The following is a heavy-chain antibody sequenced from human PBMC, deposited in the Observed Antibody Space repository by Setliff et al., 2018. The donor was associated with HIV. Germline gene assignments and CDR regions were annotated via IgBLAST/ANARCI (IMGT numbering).Heavy chain of an antibody. J-gene: IGHJ5*02. Sequence: ASVKVSCKASGYTFTNYDINWVRQATGQGLEWMGWISPYNGHTNFAQKFQGRVTMTTDTATSTAYMELSSLKSEDTAVYYCAREGQWLAWGQGTLVTVSS. CDR1: GYTFTNYD. CDR2: ISPYNGHT. CDR3: AREGQWLA. D-gene: IGHD6-19*01. V-gene: IGHV1-18*01.